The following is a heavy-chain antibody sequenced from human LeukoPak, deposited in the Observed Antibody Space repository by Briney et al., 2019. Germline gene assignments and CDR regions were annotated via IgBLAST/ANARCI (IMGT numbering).Heavy chain of an antibody. CDR3: ARSNYGSGSYYLPHFDY. CDR1: GYSFTSYW. J-gene: IGHJ4*02. D-gene: IGHD3-10*01. CDR2: IYPGDSNT. Sequence: GESLKISCKGSGYSFTSYWIGWVRQMPGKGLEWMGIIYPGDSNTRYSPSFQGQVTTSADKSISTAYLQWSSLKASDTAMYYCARSNYGSGSYYLPHFDYWGQGTLVTVSS. V-gene: IGHV5-51*01.